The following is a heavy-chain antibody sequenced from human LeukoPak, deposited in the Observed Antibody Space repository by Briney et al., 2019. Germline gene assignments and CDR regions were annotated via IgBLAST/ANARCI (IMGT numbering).Heavy chain of an antibody. D-gene: IGHD3-22*01. CDR2: ISSSSSYI. J-gene: IGHJ4*02. CDR1: GFTFSSYS. CDR3: ARATLRDSSGYYAYY. V-gene: IGHV3-21*01. Sequence: TPGGSLRLSCAASGFTFSSYSMNWVRQAPGKGLEWVSSISSSSSYIYYADSVKGRFTTSIDNAKNSQYLQMNSLRAEDTAVYYCARATLRDSSGYYAYYGGQGTLVTV.